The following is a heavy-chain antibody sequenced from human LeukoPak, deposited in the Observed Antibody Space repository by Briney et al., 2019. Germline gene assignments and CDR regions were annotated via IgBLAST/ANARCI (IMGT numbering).Heavy chain of an antibody. Sequence: ASVKVSCKASGYTFTGFYIHWVRQAPGQGLEWMGRINPNSGGTNYAQKFQGRVTMTRDTSISTAYMELSRLRSDDTAVYYCARDISRQPWAMDVWGQGTTVTVSS. V-gene: IGHV1-2*06. J-gene: IGHJ6*02. CDR2: INPNSGGT. D-gene: IGHD1-26*01. CDR1: GYTFTGFY. CDR3: ARDISRQPWAMDV.